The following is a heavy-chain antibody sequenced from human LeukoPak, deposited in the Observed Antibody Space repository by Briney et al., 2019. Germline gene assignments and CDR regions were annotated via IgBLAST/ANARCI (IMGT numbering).Heavy chain of an antibody. CDR1: GYTFTGYY. V-gene: IGHV1-2*02. Sequence: ASVKVSCKASGYTFTGYYMHWVRQAPGQGLEWMGWINPNSGGTNYAQKFQGRVTMTRDTSISTAYMVLSSLRSEDTAVYYCARDVLWFGELSRQIDYWGQGTLVTVSS. CDR2: INPNSGGT. D-gene: IGHD3-10*01. J-gene: IGHJ4*02. CDR3: ARDVLWFGELSRQIDY.